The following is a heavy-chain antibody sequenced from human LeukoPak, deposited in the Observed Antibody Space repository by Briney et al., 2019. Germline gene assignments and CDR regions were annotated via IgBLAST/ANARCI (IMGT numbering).Heavy chain of an antibody. CDR3: ARYFFLRSFGVIAPFDY. Sequence: WGSLSLSCEASGFTFSDYEMNWVRQAPGKGLEWSSHISETGAHTYYAESVKGRFTISRDNAKNSLFLQLDSLRDDDTATYYCARYFFLRSFGVIAPFDYWGQGVLITVSS. J-gene: IGHJ4*02. D-gene: IGHD3-3*01. V-gene: IGHV3-48*03. CDR2: ISETGAHT. CDR1: GFTFSDYE.